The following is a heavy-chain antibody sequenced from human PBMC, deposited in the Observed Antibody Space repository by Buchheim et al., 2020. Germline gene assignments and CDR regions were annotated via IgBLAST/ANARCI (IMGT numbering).Heavy chain of an antibody. V-gene: IGHV3-30*03. CDR1: GFTFRSFG. D-gene: IGHD2-15*01. J-gene: IGHJ6*02. CDR2: ISNDGTSN. Sequence: QVQLVESGGGVVQPGTSLRLSCAASGFTFRSFGMHWVRQAPGKGLEWVSIISNDGTSNVYGDSVKGRFIVSRANSNYTVYRRLNDLISDDTALYYCARGSGSSNRYLDVWGQGT. CDR3: ARGSGSSNRYLDV.